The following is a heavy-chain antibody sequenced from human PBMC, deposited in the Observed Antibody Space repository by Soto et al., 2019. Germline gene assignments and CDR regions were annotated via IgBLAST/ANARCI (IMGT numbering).Heavy chain of an antibody. D-gene: IGHD2-8*02. CDR2: IWNDGSNK. J-gene: IGHJ4*02. Sequence: QVQLVESGGGVVQPGRSLRLSCTASGFTFRRNGMHWVRQAPGKGLEWVAVIWNDGSNKYYADSVKDRFTIARDKSKNTLYLQMNSLRAEDTAVYYCARDGINWWFDYWGQGTLVIVSS. CDR3: ARDGINWWFDY. V-gene: IGHV3-33*01. CDR1: GFTFRRNG.